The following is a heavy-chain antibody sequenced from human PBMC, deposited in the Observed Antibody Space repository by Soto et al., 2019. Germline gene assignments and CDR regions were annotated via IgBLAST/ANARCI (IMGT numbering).Heavy chain of an antibody. Sequence: GGSLRLSCAASGFTFSGSAMHWVRQASGKGLEWVGRIRSKANSYATAYAASVKGRFTISRDDSKNTAYLQMNSLKTEDTAVYYCTRHGGGYSLHYFDYWGQGTLVTVS. CDR2: IRSKANSYAT. CDR1: GFTFSGSA. CDR3: TRHGGGYSLHYFDY. J-gene: IGHJ4*02. V-gene: IGHV3-73*01. D-gene: IGHD5-18*01.